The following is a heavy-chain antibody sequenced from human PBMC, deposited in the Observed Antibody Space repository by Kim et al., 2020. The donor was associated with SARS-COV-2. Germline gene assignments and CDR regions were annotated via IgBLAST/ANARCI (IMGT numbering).Heavy chain of an antibody. CDR1: GFTFSSYG. CDR3: AKDHDAWLQLRDYYYGMDV. J-gene: IGHJ6*02. V-gene: IGHV3-33*06. D-gene: IGHD5-12*01. CDR2: IWYDGSNK. Sequence: GGSLRLSCAASGFTFSSYGMHWVRQAPVKGLEWVAVIWYDGSNKYYADSVKGRFTISRDNSKNTLYLQMNSLRAEDTAVYYCAKDHDAWLQLRDYYYGMDVWGQGTTVTVSS.